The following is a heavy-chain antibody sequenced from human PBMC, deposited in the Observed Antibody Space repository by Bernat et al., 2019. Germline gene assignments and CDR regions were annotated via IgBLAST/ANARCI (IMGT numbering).Heavy chain of an antibody. CDR2: LKKKDDGGTT. CDR3: AKDYWNYLDY. J-gene: IGHJ4*02. D-gene: IGHD1-1*01. CDR1: GFSFSDAW. V-gene: IGHV3-15*07. Sequence: EVQLVDSGGGLIKPGGSLRLSCVASGFSFSDAWMNWVRQTPEKGLEWVGRLKKKDDGGTTDYAAPVKGRLTISRDDSKNKVYLQMNSLKAEDTAVYYCAKDYWNYLDYWGQGTLVTVSS.